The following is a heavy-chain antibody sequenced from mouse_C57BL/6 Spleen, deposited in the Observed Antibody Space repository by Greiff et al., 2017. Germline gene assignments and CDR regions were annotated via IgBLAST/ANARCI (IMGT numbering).Heavy chain of an antibody. CDR3: ARSSNWDRVDY. CDR1: GYTFTSYW. Sequence: VQRVESGAELAKPGASVKLSCKASGYTFTSYWMHWVKQRPGQGLEWIGYINPSSGYTKYNQKFKDKATLTADKSSSTAYMQLSSLTYEDSAVYYCARSSNWDRVDYWGQGTSVTVSS. J-gene: IGHJ4*01. D-gene: IGHD4-1*01. V-gene: IGHV1-7*01. CDR2: INPSSGYT.